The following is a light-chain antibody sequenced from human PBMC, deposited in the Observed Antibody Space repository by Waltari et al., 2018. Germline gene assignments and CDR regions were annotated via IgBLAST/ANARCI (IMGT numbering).Light chain of an antibody. J-gene: IGKJ2*03. CDR1: QGISRW. V-gene: IGKV1-12*01. CDR2: AAS. Sequence: DIQMTQSPSSLSASVGDKVTITFRASQGISRWLAWYQQKPGKAPKLLIHAASSLQSGVPARFSGSGSGTDYTLTISSLQPEDFAIYYCQQGFNIPYSFGQGTKVEIK. CDR3: QQGFNIPYS.